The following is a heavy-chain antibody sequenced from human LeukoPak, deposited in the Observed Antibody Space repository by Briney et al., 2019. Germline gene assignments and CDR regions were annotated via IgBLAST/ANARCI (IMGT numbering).Heavy chain of an antibody. D-gene: IGHD2-2*02. J-gene: IGHJ4*02. Sequence: GGSLRLXCAASGFTFDDYGMSWVRQAPGKGLEWVSGINWNGGSTGYADSGKGRFTISRDNAKNSLYLQMNSLRAEDTALYYCARDRGPAAIPVFDYWGQGTLVTVSS. CDR2: INWNGGST. CDR3: ARDRGPAAIPVFDY. V-gene: IGHV3-20*04. CDR1: GFTFDDYG.